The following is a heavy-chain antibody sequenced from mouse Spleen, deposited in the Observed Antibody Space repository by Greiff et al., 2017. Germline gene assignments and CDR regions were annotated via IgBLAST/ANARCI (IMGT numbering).Heavy chain of an antibody. CDR3: ARYGNWYFDV. D-gene: IGHD2-1*01. Sequence: QVHVKQSGAELVRPGTSVKMSCKASGYTFTNYWIGWAKQRPGHGLEWIGDIYPGGGYTNYNEKFKGKATLTADKSSSTAYMQFSSLTSEDSAIYYCARYGNWYFDVWGTGTTVTVSS. CDR2: IYPGGGYT. V-gene: IGHV1-63*01. J-gene: IGHJ1*03. CDR1: GYTFTNYW.